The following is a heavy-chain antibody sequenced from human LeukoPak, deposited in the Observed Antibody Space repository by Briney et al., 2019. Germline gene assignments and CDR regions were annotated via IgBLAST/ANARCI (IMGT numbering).Heavy chain of an antibody. CDR1: GYTFTSYD. J-gene: IGHJ4*02. CDR3: ARGKRRITRVRGVISKDYYFDY. CDR2: MNPNSGNT. Sequence: GASVKVSCKASGYTFTSYDINWVRQATGQGLEWMGWMNPNSGNTGYAQKFQGRVTMTRNTSISTAYMELSSLRSEDTAVYYCARGKRRITRVRGVISKDYYFDYWGQGTLVTVSS. V-gene: IGHV1-8*01. D-gene: IGHD3-10*01.